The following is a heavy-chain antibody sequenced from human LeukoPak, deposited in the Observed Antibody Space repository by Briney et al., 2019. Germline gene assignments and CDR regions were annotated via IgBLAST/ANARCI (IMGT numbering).Heavy chain of an antibody. D-gene: IGHD5-18*01. CDR2: INHSGST. CDR1: GGSFSGYY. Sequence: SETLSLTCAVYGGSFSGYYWSWIRQPPGKGLEWLGEINHSGSTNYNPSLKSRVTISVDTSKNQFSLKLSSVTAADTAVYYCARFPPPDSYGLTGEGFDYWGQGTLVTVSS. J-gene: IGHJ4*02. CDR3: ARFPPPDSYGLTGEGFDY. V-gene: IGHV4-34*01.